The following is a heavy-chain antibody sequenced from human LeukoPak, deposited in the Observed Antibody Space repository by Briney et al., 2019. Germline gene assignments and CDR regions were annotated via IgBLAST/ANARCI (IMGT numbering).Heavy chain of an antibody. CDR3: ARREEVDDFWSGYPYYFDY. J-gene: IGHJ4*02. CDR1: GFTFSSYS. Sequence: GGSLRLSCAASGFTFSSYSMNWVRQAPGKGLEWVSSISSSSSYIYYADSVKGRFTISRDNAKKSLYLQMNSLRAEDTAVYYCARREEVDDFWSGYPYYFDYWGQGTLVTVSS. V-gene: IGHV3-21*01. D-gene: IGHD3-3*01. CDR2: ISSSSSYI.